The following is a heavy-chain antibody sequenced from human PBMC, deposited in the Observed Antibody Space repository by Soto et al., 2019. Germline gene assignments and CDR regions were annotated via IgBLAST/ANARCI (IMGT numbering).Heavy chain of an antibody. D-gene: IGHD2-15*01. CDR1: GFTFSSYD. J-gene: IGHJ6*02. Sequence: GGSLRLSCAASGFTFSSYDMHWVRQATGKGLEWVSAIGTAGDTYYPGSVKGRFTISRENAKNSLYLQMNSLRSEDTAVYYCARVVAARPHSVYYYYGMDVWGQGTTVTVSS. V-gene: IGHV3-13*01. CDR3: ARVVAARPHSVYYYYGMDV. CDR2: IGTAGDT.